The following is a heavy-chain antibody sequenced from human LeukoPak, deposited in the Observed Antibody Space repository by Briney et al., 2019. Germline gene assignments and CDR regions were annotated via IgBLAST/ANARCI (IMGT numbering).Heavy chain of an antibody. CDR2: ITSSGSTM. Sequence: AGGSLRLSCAASGFTFSDFYMSWIRQAPGKGLEWISYITSSGSTMYYADSVKGRFTISRDNAKNSLYLQMDSLRAKDTAVYYCARVSAIDYWGQGTLVTVSS. J-gene: IGHJ4*02. CDR1: GFTFSDFY. CDR3: ARVSAIDY. V-gene: IGHV3-11*04. D-gene: IGHD2/OR15-2a*01.